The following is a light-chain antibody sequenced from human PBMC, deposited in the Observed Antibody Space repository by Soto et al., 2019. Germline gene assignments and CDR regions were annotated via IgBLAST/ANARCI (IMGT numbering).Light chain of an antibody. J-gene: IGLJ2*01. V-gene: IGLV2-14*01. CDR3: SSYTSSNTVV. Sequence: QSALTQPASVSGSPGQSITISCTGTSSDVGGYNYDSWYQQHPGKAPKLMIYEVSNRPSGISNRFSGSKSGNTASLTISGLQAEDEADYYCSSYTSSNTVVFGGGTKLTVL. CDR2: EVS. CDR1: SSDVGGYNY.